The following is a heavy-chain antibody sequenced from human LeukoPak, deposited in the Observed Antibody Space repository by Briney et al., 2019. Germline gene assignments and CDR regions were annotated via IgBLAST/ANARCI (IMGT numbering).Heavy chain of an antibody. D-gene: IGHD3-3*01. CDR3: ARGRASYDFWSGYLFDY. J-gene: IGHJ4*02. Sequence: SGTLSLTCAVYGGPFSGYYWSWIRQSPGKGLEWIGEINHSGSTNYNPSLKSRVTISVDTSKNQFSLKLSSVTAADTAVYYCARGRASYDFWSGYLFDYWGQGTLVTVSS. V-gene: IGHV4-34*01. CDR1: GGPFSGYY. CDR2: INHSGST.